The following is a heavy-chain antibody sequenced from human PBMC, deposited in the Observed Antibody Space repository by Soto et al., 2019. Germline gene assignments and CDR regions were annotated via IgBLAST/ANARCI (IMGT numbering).Heavy chain of an antibody. V-gene: IGHV3-21*01. CDR1: GFTFSSYS. CDR2: ISSSSSYI. Sequence: PGGSLRLSCAASGFTFSSYSMNWVRQAPGKGLEWVPSISSSSSYIYYADSVKGRFTISRDNAKNSLYLQMNSLRAEDTAVYYCASGYDYVWGSYPFFDYWGQGTLVTVSS. CDR3: ASGYDYVWGSYPFFDY. J-gene: IGHJ4*02. D-gene: IGHD3-16*01.